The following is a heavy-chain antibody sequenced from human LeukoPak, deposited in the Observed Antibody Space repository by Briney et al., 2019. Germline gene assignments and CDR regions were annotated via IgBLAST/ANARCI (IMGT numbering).Heavy chain of an antibody. J-gene: IGHJ4*02. V-gene: IGHV4-39*07. Sequence: PSETLSLTCTVSGGSISSSSYYWGWIRQPPGKGLEWIGSIYYSGSTYYNPSLKSRVTISADTSKNQFSLKLYSVTAADTAVYYCATRKLGNDYWGQGTLVTVSS. D-gene: IGHD7-27*01. CDR2: IYYSGST. CDR1: GGSISSSSYY. CDR3: ATRKLGNDY.